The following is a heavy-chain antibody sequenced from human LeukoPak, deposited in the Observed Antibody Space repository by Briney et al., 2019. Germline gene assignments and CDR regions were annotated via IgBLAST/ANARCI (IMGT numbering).Heavy chain of an antibody. V-gene: IGHV4-34*01. Sequence: SETLSLTCAVYGGSFSGYYWSWIRQPPGKGLEWIGEINHSGSTNYNPSLKSRVTISVDTSKNQFSLKLSSVTAADTAVYYCARGTCSGASCYSGWFDPWGQGTLVTVSS. CDR1: GGSFSGYY. CDR2: INHSGST. D-gene: IGHD2-15*01. CDR3: ARGTCSGASCYSGWFDP. J-gene: IGHJ5*02.